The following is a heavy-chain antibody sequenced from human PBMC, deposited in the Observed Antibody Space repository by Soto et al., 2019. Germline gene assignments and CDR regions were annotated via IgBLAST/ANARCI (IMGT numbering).Heavy chain of an antibody. CDR3: ARDGAVLRFLAYSYGMDV. V-gene: IGHV4-61*01. D-gene: IGHD3-3*01. Sequence: QVQLQESGPGLVKPSETLSLTCTVSGGSVSSGSYYWSWIRQPPGKGLEWIGYIYYSGSTNYNPXXKRRVTIHVDXXKXQXXLKLSSVTAADTAVYYCARDGAVLRFLAYSYGMDVWGQGTTVTVSS. CDR1: GGSVSSGSYY. J-gene: IGHJ6*02. CDR2: IYYSGST.